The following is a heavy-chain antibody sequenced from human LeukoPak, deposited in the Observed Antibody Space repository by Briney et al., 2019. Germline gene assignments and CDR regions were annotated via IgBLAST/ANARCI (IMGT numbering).Heavy chain of an antibody. Sequence: SETLSLTCTVSGGSISNYCWNWVRQPPGKGLEWIGYIYYTGNTNYNPSLKSRVTISVDTSKNQFSLTAADTAVYYCAGEPWGYDILTGYYSLFDYWGQGTLVTVSS. CDR1: GGSISNYC. V-gene: IGHV4-59*01. CDR3: AGEPWGYDILTGYYSLFDY. D-gene: IGHD3-9*01. CDR2: IYYTGNT. J-gene: IGHJ4*02.